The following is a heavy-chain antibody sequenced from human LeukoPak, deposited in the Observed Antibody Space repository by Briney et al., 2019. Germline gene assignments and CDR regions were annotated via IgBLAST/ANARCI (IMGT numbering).Heavy chain of an antibody. J-gene: IGHJ5*02. CDR1: GGSISSGSYY. V-gene: IGHV4-61*01. CDR3: ARGGSYGGNSGRYNP. Sequence: SETLSLTCTVSGGSISSGSYYWSWIRQPPGKGLEWIGYIYYSGSTNYNPSLKSRVTISVDTSKNQFSLKLSSVTAADTAVYYCARGGSYGGNSGRYNPWGQGTLVTVSS. CDR2: IYYSGST. D-gene: IGHD4-23*01.